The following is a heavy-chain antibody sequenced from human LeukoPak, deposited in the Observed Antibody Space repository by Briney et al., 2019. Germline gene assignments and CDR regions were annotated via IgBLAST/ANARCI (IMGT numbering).Heavy chain of an antibody. V-gene: IGHV3-21*01. D-gene: IGHD1-26*01. CDR1: GFTFSSYS. J-gene: IGHJ5*02. CDR3: ARDLAVGATGFDP. Sequence: GGSLRLSCAASGFTFSSYSMNWVRQAPGKGLEWVSSISSSSSYIYYADSVKGRFTISRDNAKNSLYLHMNSLRAEDTAVYYCARDLAVGATGFDPWGQGTLVTVSS. CDR2: ISSSSSYI.